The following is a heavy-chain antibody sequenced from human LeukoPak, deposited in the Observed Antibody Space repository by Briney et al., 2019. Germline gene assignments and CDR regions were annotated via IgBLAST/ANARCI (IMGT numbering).Heavy chain of an antibody. CDR3: ATMGSGWSNYFDY. CDR1: GFTFSSYA. V-gene: IGHV3-23*01. D-gene: IGHD6-19*01. J-gene: IGHJ4*02. CDR2: ISGSGGST. Sequence: GGSLRLSCAASGFTFSSYAMSWVRQAPGKGLEWVSAISGSGGSTYYADSVKGRFTISRDNSKNTLYLQMNSLRAEDTAVYYCATMGSGWSNYFDYWGQGTLVTVSS.